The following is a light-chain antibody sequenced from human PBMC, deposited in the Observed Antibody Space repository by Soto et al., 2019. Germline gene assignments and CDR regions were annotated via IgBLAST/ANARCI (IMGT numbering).Light chain of an antibody. J-gene: IGKJ2*01. CDR3: QQYYSTPYT. CDR2: WAS. CDR1: XXXLYSSXXXXX. V-gene: IGKV4-1*01. Sequence: SLGERXTXXCKXXXXXLYSSXXXXXIAWYQQKPGQPPKLLIYWASTRESGVPDRFSGSGSGTDFTLTISSLQAEDVAVYYCQQYYSTPYTFGQGTKLEIK.